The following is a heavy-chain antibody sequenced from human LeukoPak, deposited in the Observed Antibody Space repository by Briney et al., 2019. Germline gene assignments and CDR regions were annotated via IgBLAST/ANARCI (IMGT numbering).Heavy chain of an antibody. CDR1: GDSISSGFYY. J-gene: IGHJ4*02. D-gene: IGHD3-3*01. V-gene: IGHV4-61*02. Sequence: SQTLSLTCTVSGDSISSGFYYWSWIRQPAGEGLEWIGRIYNSGSTNYNPSLKSRVTISVDTSKNQFSLKLSSVTAADTAVYYCARGRSFWSGYYPPDYWGQGTLVTVSS. CDR3: ARGRSFWSGYYPPDY. CDR2: IYNSGST.